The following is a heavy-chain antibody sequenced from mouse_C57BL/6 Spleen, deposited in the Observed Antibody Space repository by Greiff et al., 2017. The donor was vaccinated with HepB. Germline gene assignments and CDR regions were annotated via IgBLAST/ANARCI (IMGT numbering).Heavy chain of an antibody. D-gene: IGHD1-1*01. J-gene: IGHJ4*01. CDR3: VSYGSSYDYAMDY. CDR1: GYSFTGYF. V-gene: IGHV1-37*01. CDR2: INPYNGDT. Sequence: EVQRVESGPELVKPGASVKISCKASGYSFTGYFMNWVKQSHGKSLEWIGRINPYNGDTFYNQKFKGKATLTVDKSSSTAHMELLSLTSEDFAVYYCVSYGSSYDYAMDYWGQGTSVTVSS.